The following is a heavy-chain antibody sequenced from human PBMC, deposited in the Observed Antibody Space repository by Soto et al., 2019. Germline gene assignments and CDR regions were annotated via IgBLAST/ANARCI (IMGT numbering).Heavy chain of an antibody. CDR1: GYSLHRGYH. Sequence: LPPTCPFSGYSLHRGYHWGLSRPPPGKGLEWLGSVHHSGSTYYNPSLKSRLTISVDKSKNQFSLNLTSVTAADTAVYYCSRQERVVVEGSWFDSLGQRTLVDVAA. CDR3: SRQERVVVEGSWFDS. CDR2: VHHSGST. D-gene: IGHD2-15*01. V-gene: IGHV4-38-2*01. J-gene: IGHJ5*01.